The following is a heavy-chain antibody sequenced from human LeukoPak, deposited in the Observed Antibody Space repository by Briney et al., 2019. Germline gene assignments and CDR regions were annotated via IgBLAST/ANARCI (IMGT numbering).Heavy chain of an antibody. D-gene: IGHD6-13*01. V-gene: IGHV1-2*02. J-gene: IGHJ5*02. CDR2: INPNSGGT. CDR1: GYTFTGYY. Sequence: ASVKVSCKASGYTFTGYYMHWVRQAPGQGLEWMGWINPNSGGTNYAQKFQGRVTMTRDTSISTAYMELSRLRSDDTAVYYCARYAGYSSSWYRFALWFDPWGQGTLVTVSS. CDR3: ARYAGYSSSWYRFALWFDP.